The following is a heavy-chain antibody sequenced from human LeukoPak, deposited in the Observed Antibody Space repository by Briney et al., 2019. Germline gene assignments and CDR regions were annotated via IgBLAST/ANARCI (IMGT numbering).Heavy chain of an antibody. CDR1: GGSISSGLYS. D-gene: IGHD4-17*01. Sequence: PSETLSLTCDVSGGSISSGLYSWSWIRQPPGKGLEWIGYIYHSGSTYYNPSLKSRVTISVDRSKNQFSLKLSSVTAADTAVYYCASRLRSTRAGFRDYWGQGTLVTVSS. V-gene: IGHV4-30-2*01. J-gene: IGHJ4*02. CDR2: IYHSGST. CDR3: ASRLRSTRAGFRDY.